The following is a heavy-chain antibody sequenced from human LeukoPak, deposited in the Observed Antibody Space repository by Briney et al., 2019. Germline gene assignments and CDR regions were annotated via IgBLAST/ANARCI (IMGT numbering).Heavy chain of an antibody. V-gene: IGHV6-1*01. D-gene: IGHD1-7*01. Sequence: SQTLSLTCAISGDSVSSSSSAWNWIRLSPSRGLEWLGRTYYRSKWINDYAESVKGRLTINPDTSQNQFSMHLNSVTPEDTAVYYCARNYRPDFDYWGQGTLVTVSS. CDR1: GDSVSSSSSA. CDR3: ARNYRPDFDY. CDR2: TYYRSKWIN. J-gene: IGHJ4*02.